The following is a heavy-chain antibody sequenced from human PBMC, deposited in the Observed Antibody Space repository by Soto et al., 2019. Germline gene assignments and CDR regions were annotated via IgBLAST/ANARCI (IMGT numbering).Heavy chain of an antibody. CDR3: AREGNYHEF. Sequence: PGGSLRLSCAASGFTFSSYAMSWVRQAPGKGLEWVSAISGSGGSTYYADSVEGRFAISRDDAKNSVFLEMTGLRVDDTAVYYCAREGNYHEFWGQGTLVTVSS. D-gene: IGHD3-10*01. J-gene: IGHJ4*02. CDR1: GFTFSSYA. V-gene: IGHV3-23*01. CDR2: ISGSGGST.